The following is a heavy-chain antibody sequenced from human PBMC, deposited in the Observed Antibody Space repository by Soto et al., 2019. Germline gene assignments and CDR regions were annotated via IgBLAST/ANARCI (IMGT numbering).Heavy chain of an antibody. CDR1: GGSISSYY. V-gene: IGHV4-59*01. Sequence: SETLSLTCTVSGGSISSYYWSWIRQPPGKGLEWIGYIYYSGSTNYNPSLKSRVTTSVDTSKNQFSLKLSSVTAADTAVYYCARTLYDFWSGRYYFDYWGQGTLVTVSS. CDR2: IYYSGST. CDR3: ARTLYDFWSGRYYFDY. J-gene: IGHJ4*02. D-gene: IGHD3-3*01.